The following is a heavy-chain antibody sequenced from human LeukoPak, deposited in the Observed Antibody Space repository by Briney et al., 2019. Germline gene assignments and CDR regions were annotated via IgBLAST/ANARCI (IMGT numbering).Heavy chain of an antibody. CDR1: GGSISSHY. J-gene: IGHJ3*02. V-gene: IGHV4-59*11. Sequence: SETLSLTCTVSGGSISSHYWSWIRQPPGKGLEWIGYIYYSGSTNYNPSLKSRVTISVDTSKNQFSLKLSSVTAADTAVYYCARGPSAYYDSSGYYHVSFLLDIWGQGTMVTVSS. D-gene: IGHD3-22*01. CDR3: ARGPSAYYDSSGYYHVSFLLDI. CDR2: IYYSGST.